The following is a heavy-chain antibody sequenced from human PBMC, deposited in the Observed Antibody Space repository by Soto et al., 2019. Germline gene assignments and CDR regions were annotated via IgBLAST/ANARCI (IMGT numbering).Heavy chain of an antibody. CDR2: VNPSGGSP. CDR1: GYIFTAYS. Sequence: QVQLVQSGAEVKKPGASVKVSCKASGYIFTAYSMHWVRQAPGQGLEWMGVVNPSGGSPNYAQKSQGRITMPRDTSTSTVYMDLSSLTSEDTAVYYCAREENCSDGICYSEYFQRWGQGTLVTVSS. CDR3: AREENCSDGICYSEYFQR. D-gene: IGHD2-15*01. V-gene: IGHV1-46*01. J-gene: IGHJ1*01.